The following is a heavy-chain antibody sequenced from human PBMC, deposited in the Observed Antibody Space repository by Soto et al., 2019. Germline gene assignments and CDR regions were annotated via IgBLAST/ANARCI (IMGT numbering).Heavy chain of an antibody. CDR2: IYWDDDV. D-gene: IGHD1-26*01. Sequence: QITLKESGPSLIKPTQTLTLTCTFSGFSLRTSGVGVGWIRQPPGKALEWLALIYWDDDVRYSPSLNSRLTVTNDTSKNQVLLTLTNMDPVDTATYYCARSRYSNAWYHKATFDFWGQGTLVSVSS. J-gene: IGHJ4*02. CDR1: GFSLRTSGVG. CDR3: ARSRYSNAWYHKATFDF. V-gene: IGHV2-5*02.